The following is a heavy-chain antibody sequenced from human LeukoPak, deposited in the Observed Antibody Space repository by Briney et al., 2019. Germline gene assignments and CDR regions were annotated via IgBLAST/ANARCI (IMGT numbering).Heavy chain of an antibody. CDR3: ARDNSGSYYAFWFDP. CDR1: GGSISSYY. D-gene: IGHD1-26*01. CDR2: IYTSGGT. Sequence: SETLSLTCTVSGGSISSYYWSWIRQPAGKGLEWIGRIYTSGGTNYNPSLKSRVTMSVDTSKSQFSLKLSSVTAADTAVYYCARDNSGSYYAFWFDPWGQGTLVTVSS. V-gene: IGHV4-4*07. J-gene: IGHJ5*02.